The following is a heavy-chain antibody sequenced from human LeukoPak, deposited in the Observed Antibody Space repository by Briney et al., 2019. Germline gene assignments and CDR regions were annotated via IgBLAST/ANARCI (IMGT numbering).Heavy chain of an antibody. V-gene: IGHV4-61*08. Sequence: PSETLSLTCTVSGGSISSGGYYWSWIRQHPGKGLEWIGYIYYSGSTYYNPSLKSRVTISVDTPKNQFSLKLSSVTAADTAVYYCARAVSGEFLLWTFDIWGHGTMVTVSS. CDR2: IYYSGST. J-gene: IGHJ3*02. CDR1: GGSISSGGYY. D-gene: IGHD3-10*01. CDR3: ARAVSGEFLLWTFDI.